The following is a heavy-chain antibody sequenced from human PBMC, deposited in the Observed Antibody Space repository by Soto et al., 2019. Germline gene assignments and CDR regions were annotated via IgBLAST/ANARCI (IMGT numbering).Heavy chain of an antibody. J-gene: IGHJ5*02. CDR1: GHSISADY. V-gene: IGHV4-4*07. CDR2: VDASGNT. Sequence: QVQLQESGPGLVKASETLSLSCTVSGHSISADYWSWIRQPAGKRLEWIGRVDASGNTNYNPSLKSRVTMSVDTSKNQFFLKVRSVTAAYTAMYCCARDVGGSVVPHWFDPWGQGALVTVSS. D-gene: IGHD3-22*01. CDR3: ARDVGGSVVPHWFDP.